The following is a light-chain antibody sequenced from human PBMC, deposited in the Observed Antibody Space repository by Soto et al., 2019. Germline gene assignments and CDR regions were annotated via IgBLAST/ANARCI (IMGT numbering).Light chain of an antibody. Sequence: DIPMTQSPSTLYASVGHRVTITCRAGQSISRWLAWYRQKSGKAPKFMIYDASSLDSGVPSMFSGSGAGTGCTRTIITLQHDDFETVYCQQYNTYTWTFGQGTKVDIK. CDR2: DAS. J-gene: IGKJ1*01. CDR1: QSISRW. CDR3: QQYNTYTWT. V-gene: IGKV1-5*01.